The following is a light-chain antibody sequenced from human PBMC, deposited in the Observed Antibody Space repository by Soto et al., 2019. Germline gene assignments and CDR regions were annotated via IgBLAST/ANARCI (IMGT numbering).Light chain of an antibody. Sequence: DIQMTQSPPSLSASVGDRVTITCRASQGISNYVAWYQQKPGTAPKVLISAASTLQSGIPSRFSGSGFGTDFTLNISSLQPEDVATYYCQKYSSAPFTFGPGTKVEIK. J-gene: IGKJ3*01. CDR1: QGISNY. CDR2: AAS. V-gene: IGKV1-27*01. CDR3: QKYSSAPFT.